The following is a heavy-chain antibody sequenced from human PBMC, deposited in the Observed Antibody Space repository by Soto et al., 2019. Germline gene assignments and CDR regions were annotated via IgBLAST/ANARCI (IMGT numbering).Heavy chain of an antibody. CDR1: GFIFSNNG. CDR3: TIVRVADSALDH. CDR2: MSYDGRDT. D-gene: IGHD3-10*02. J-gene: IGHJ4*02. Sequence: QVQLGESGGGVVQPGRSLRRSCVGSGFIFSNNGMHWVRQTPGKGLEWVAFMSYDGRDTFYAASVKGRFTISRDNSKNTLFLPMSNLRAEDTAMYYCTIVRVADSALDHWGQGTMVTVSS. V-gene: IGHV3-30*03.